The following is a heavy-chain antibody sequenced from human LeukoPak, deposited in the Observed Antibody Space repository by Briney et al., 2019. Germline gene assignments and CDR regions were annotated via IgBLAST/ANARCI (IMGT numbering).Heavy chain of an antibody. V-gene: IGHV4-59*08. CDR3: ARHAGLLWFGELYWSDP. J-gene: IGHJ5*02. D-gene: IGHD3-10*01. Sequence: PSETLSLTCTVSGGSTSSYYWSWIRQPPGKGLEWIGYIYYSGSTNYNPSLKSRVTISVDTSKNQFSLKLSSVTAADTAVYYCARHAGLLWFGELYWSDPWGQGTLVTVSS. CDR2: IYYSGST. CDR1: GGSTSSYY.